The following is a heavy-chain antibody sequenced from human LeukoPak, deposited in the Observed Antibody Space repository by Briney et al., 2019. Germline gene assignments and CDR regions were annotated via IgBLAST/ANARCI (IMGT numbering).Heavy chain of an antibody. J-gene: IGHJ4*02. CDR1: GFTFSTYA. CDR2: INSNGDEI. D-gene: IGHD6-6*01. V-gene: IGHV3-23*01. Sequence: GGSLRLSCAASGFTFSTYAMTWVRQAPGKGLEWVSGINSNGDEIYYADSVRGRFTISRDNSNNALYLQMDSLRAEDTAVYYCANWIGSSSRDYWGQGTLVTVSS. CDR3: ANWIGSSSRDY.